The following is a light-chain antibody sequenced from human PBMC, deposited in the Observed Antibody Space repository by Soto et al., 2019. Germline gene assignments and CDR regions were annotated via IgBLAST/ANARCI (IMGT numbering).Light chain of an antibody. CDR3: QQYYTTLFT. CDR2: WAS. J-gene: IGKJ2*01. Sequence: DIVMTQSPDYLPVSLGERATISCKSSQSVLSSSNNKNYLAWYQHKSGLPPKLLIYWASTRESGVPDRFSGSGSGTDLTLTISSLQAEDVAVYYCQQYYTTLFTFGQGTKLEIK. CDR1: QSVLSSSNNKNY. V-gene: IGKV4-1*01.